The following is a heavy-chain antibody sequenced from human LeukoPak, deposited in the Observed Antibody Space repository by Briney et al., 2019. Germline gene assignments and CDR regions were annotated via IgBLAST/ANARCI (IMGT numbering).Heavy chain of an antibody. CDR3: ARGSQYYDSSGYYSDDAFDI. Sequence: PSETLSLTCTVSGGSISSYYWSWIRQPAGKGLEWIGRIYTSGSTNYNPSLKSRVTMSVDTSKNQFSLKLSSVTAADTAVYYCARGSQYYDSSGYYSDDAFDIWGQGTMVTVSS. D-gene: IGHD3-22*01. CDR1: GGSISSYY. J-gene: IGHJ3*02. V-gene: IGHV4-4*07. CDR2: IYTSGST.